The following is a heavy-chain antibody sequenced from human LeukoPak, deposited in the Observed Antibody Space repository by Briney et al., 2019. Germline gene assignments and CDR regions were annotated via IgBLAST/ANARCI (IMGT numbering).Heavy chain of an antibody. CDR1: GYSISSGYY. CDR3: ARRLEYSSGWYGNDAFDI. J-gene: IGHJ3*02. Sequence: PSETLSLTCAVSGYSISSGYYWGWIRQPPGKGLEWIGSIYHSGSTYYNPSPKSRVTISVDTSKNQFSLKLSSVTAADTAVYYCARRLEYSSGWYGNDAFDIWGQGTMVTVSS. D-gene: IGHD6-19*01. V-gene: IGHV4-38-2*01. CDR2: IYHSGST.